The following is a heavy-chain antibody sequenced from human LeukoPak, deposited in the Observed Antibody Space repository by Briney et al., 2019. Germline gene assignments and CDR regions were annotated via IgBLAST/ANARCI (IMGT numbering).Heavy chain of an antibody. J-gene: IGHJ4*02. V-gene: IGHV1-2*02. Sequence: ASVKVSCKASGYTFTDYYIHWVRQAPQAPGQGLEWMGWINPKSGATNYAQRFQGRVTMTRDTSISTAYMEVSRLTSDDTAVYYCTRGAIVSIGDYWGQGTLVTVSS. CDR3: TRGAIVSIGDY. CDR2: INPKSGAT. CDR1: GYTFTDYY. D-gene: IGHD2-2*02.